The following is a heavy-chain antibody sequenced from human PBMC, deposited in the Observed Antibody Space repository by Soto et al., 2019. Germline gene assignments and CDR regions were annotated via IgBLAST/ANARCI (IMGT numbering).Heavy chain of an antibody. J-gene: IGHJ4*02. D-gene: IGHD6-6*01. CDR2: IYYNGST. CDR3: ASGSPLSSPFPLDY. V-gene: IGHV4-59*12. Sequence: QVQLQESGPGLVKPSETLSLTCTVFGGSIRPYYWSWIRQPPGKELEWIGYIYYNGSTNYSPSLKSRVTMSLDTSKNLLSLKLNSVTAADTAVYYCASGSPLSSPFPLDYWGQGSLVAVAS. CDR1: GGSIRPYY.